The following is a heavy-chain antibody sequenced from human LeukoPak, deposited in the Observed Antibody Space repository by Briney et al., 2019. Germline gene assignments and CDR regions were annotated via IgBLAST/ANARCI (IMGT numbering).Heavy chain of an antibody. D-gene: IGHD6-13*01. V-gene: IGHV1-46*01. J-gene: IGHJ4*02. CDR3: VRDLYSSTLSPYY. Sequence: SGKVSCKASGYTFRSYYIHWVRQAPGQGLEWMGVINPSGVSTTYAQKFQGRVTMTRDTSTSTHYMELSSLSSEATAVYFCVRDLYSSTLSPYYWGQGTLVTVSS. CDR2: INPSGVST. CDR1: GYTFRSYY.